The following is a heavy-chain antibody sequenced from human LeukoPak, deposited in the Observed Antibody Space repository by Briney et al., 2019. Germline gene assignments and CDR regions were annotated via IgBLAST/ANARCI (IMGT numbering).Heavy chain of an antibody. J-gene: IGHJ5*02. Sequence: SETLSLTCAVSGYSISSGYYWGWIGQPPGQGLEWIGSIYHSGSTYYNPSLKSRVTISVDTSKNQFSLKLSSVTAADTAVYYCARAGITMVRGVHGWFDPWGQGTLVTVSS. V-gene: IGHV4-38-2*01. D-gene: IGHD3-10*01. CDR3: ARAGITMVRGVHGWFDP. CDR2: IYHSGST. CDR1: GYSISSGYY.